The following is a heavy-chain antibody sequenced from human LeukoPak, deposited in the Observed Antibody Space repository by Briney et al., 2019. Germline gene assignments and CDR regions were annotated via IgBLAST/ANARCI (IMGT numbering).Heavy chain of an antibody. CDR2: ISAYNGNT. J-gene: IGHJ6*02. CDR1: GYTFTSYG. V-gene: IGHV1-18*01. CDR3: ARLRSMGYYYGMDV. D-gene: IGHD2/OR15-2a*01. Sequence: EASVKVSCKASGYTFTSYGISWVRQAPGQGLEWMGWISAYNGNTNYAQKLQGRVAMTRDTSTSTAYMELRSLRSDDTAVYYCARLRSMGYYYGMDVWGQGTTVTVSS.